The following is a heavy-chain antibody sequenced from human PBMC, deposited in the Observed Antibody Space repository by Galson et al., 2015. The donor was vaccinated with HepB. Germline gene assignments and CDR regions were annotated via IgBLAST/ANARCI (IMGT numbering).Heavy chain of an antibody. CDR1: GSTFTSYG. CDR3: ARVGYCSGGSCYSGWFDP. V-gene: IGHV1-18*01. D-gene: IGHD2-15*01. CDR2: ISAYNGNT. Sequence: GSTFTSYGISWVRQAPGQGLEWMGWISAYNGNTNYAQKLQGRVTMTTDTSTSTAYMELRSLRSDDTAVYYCARVGYCSGGSCYSGWFDPWGQGTLVTVSS. J-gene: IGHJ5*02.